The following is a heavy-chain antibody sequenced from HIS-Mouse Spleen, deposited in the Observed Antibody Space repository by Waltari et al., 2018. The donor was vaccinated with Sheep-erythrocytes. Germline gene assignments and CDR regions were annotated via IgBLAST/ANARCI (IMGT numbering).Heavy chain of an antibody. V-gene: IGHV1-69*04. J-gene: IGHJ4*02. CDR2: IIPILGIA. CDR1: GGTFSSYA. CDR3: AQTGATTPHFDY. D-gene: IGHD1-26*01. Sequence: QVQLVQSGAEVKKPGSSVNVSCNASGGTFSSYANRRVRQAPGQGLEWMGRIIPILGIANYAQKFQGRVTITADKSTSTAYMELSSLRSEDTAVYYCAQTGATTPHFDYWGQGTLVTVSS.